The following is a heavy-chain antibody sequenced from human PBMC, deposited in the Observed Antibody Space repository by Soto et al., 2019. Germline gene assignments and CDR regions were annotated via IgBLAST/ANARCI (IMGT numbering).Heavy chain of an antibody. CDR2: ISAYNGNT. V-gene: IGHV1-18*04. D-gene: IGHD2-2*02. Sequence: ASVNVSCKPSGYTFTSYCISWVRQAPGQGLECMGWISAYNGNTNYAQKLQGRVTMTTDTSTSTAYMELRSLRSDDTAVYYCARDCSSTSCYTDYYYYGMDVWGQGTTVTVSS. J-gene: IGHJ6*02. CDR1: GYTFTSYC. CDR3: ARDCSSTSCYTDYYYYGMDV.